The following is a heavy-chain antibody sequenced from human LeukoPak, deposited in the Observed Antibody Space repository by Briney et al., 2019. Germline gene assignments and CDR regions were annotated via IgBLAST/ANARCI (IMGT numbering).Heavy chain of an antibody. J-gene: IGHJ6*03. CDR2: MNPNSGNT. Sequence: ASVKVSCKASGYTFTSYDINWVRQATGHGLEWMGWMNPNSGNTGYAQKFQGRVTITRNTSISTAYMELSSLRSEDTAVYYCARGRSCSSTSCYSYYYYMDVWGKGTTVTVSS. D-gene: IGHD2-2*01. CDR1: GYTFTSYD. V-gene: IGHV1-8*03. CDR3: ARGRSCSSTSCYSYYYYMDV.